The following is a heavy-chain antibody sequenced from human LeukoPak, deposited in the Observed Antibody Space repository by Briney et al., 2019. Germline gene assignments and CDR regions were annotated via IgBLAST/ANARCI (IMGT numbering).Heavy chain of an antibody. CDR1: GGPISSGGYS. CDR3: ARDGGYDFSDAFDI. V-gene: IGHV4-30-2*01. Sequence: SQTLSLTCAVSGGPISSGGYSWSWIRQPPGKGLEWIGYIYHSGSTYCNPSLKSRVTILVDRSKNQFSLKLSSVTAADTAVYYCARDGGYDFSDAFDIWGQGTMVTVSS. CDR2: IYHSGST. J-gene: IGHJ3*02. D-gene: IGHD5-12*01.